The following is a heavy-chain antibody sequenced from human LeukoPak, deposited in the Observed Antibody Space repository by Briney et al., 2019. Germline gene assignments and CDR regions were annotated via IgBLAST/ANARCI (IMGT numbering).Heavy chain of an antibody. CDR1: GGSFSGYY. D-gene: IGHD1-26*01. V-gene: IGHV4-34*01. Sequence: SETLSLTCAVYGGSFSGYYWSWIRQPPGKGLEWIGEINHSGSTNYNPSLKSRVTISVGTSKNQFSLKLSSVTAADTAVYYCARVRDSGSYYFDYWGQGTLVTVSS. CDR2: INHSGST. J-gene: IGHJ4*02. CDR3: ARVRDSGSYYFDY.